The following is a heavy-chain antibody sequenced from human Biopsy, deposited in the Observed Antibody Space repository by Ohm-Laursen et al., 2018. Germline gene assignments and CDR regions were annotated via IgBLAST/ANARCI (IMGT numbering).Heavy chain of an antibody. Sequence: SVKVSCKGSGYAVNDYFLHWLRQAPGQGPGWMGGISPNSGGTNYAQKFQGRVTMTRDTSISTAYVDLSSLRSDDTAVYYCTRGGYYYDSLAYYYWFDPWGQGTLVTVSS. V-gene: IGHV1-2*02. CDR1: GYAVNDYF. CDR3: TRGGYYYDSLAYYYWFDP. CDR2: ISPNSGGT. J-gene: IGHJ5*02. D-gene: IGHD3-22*01.